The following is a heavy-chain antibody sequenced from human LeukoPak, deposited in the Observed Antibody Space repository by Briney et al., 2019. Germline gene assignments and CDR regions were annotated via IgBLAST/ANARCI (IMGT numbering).Heavy chain of an antibody. CDR2: IIPIFGTP. D-gene: IGHD3-22*01. CDR3: SRLLRSSPRDP. CDR1: GYTLTELS. Sequence: SVKVSCKVSGYTLTELSMHWVRQAPGKGLEWMGTIIPIFGTPNYAQNFQDRVTITADESMSTAYMELSSLRSEDTAVYYCSRLLRSSPRDPWGQGTLVTVSS. J-gene: IGHJ5*02. V-gene: IGHV1-69*13.